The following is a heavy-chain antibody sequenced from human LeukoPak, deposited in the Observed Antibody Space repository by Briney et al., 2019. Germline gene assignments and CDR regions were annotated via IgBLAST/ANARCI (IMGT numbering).Heavy chain of an antibody. CDR2: VDPEDGET. D-gene: IGHD2-8*01. Sequence: ASVKVSCKVSGYTFTDYYMHWVQQAPGKGLEWMGLVDPEDGETIYAEKFQGRVTITADTSTDTAYMELSSLRSEGTAVYYCATVGILMVYAAWGQGTLVTVSS. CDR1: GYTFTDYY. J-gene: IGHJ4*02. V-gene: IGHV1-69-2*01. CDR3: ATVGILMVYAA.